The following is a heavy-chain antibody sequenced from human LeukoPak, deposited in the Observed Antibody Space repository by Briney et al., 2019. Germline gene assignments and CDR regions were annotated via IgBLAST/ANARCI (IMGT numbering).Heavy chain of an antibody. D-gene: IGHD2/OR15-2a*01. Sequence: PSETLSLASGVSGASLSSYYWDWLRQSPGKGLEWIGYISDTGKTDSNPSLKSRVSISLNMSKKQFSLRLRSVTAADSAVYYCARGYYEPFATWGPGILVTVSS. V-gene: IGHV4-59*01. CDR3: ARGYYEPFAT. CDR2: ISDTGKT. J-gene: IGHJ5*02. CDR1: GASLSSYY.